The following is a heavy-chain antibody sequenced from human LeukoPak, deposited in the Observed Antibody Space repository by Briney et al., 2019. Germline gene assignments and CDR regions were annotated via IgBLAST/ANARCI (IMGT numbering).Heavy chain of an antibody. CDR1: GYTLAGYY. Sequence: SCKASGYTLAGYYMHWVRQAPGKGLEWVAVTWYDGTNKYFADSVRGRFSISRDNSKNTLYLQMNSLRAEDTAVYYCARGDRSSWFNFDYWGQGTLVTVSS. D-gene: IGHD6-13*01. CDR3: ARGDRSSWFNFDY. V-gene: IGHV3-33*08. J-gene: IGHJ4*02. CDR2: TWYDGTNK.